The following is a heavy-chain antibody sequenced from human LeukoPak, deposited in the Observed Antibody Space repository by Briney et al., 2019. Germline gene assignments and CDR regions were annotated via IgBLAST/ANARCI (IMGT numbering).Heavy chain of an antibody. CDR1: GFTFSSYT. D-gene: IGHD6-25*01. CDR3: ARFAAGGSYYYYMDV. CDR2: IGTSSTTI. V-gene: IGHV3-48*01. J-gene: IGHJ6*03. Sequence: PGGSLRLSCAASGFTFSSYTTNWVLQPPGKGLEWVSNIGTSSTTIYYADSVKGRFTISRDNAKNSLYLQMNSLRADDTAVYYCARFAAGGSYYYYMDVWGKGTTVTVSS.